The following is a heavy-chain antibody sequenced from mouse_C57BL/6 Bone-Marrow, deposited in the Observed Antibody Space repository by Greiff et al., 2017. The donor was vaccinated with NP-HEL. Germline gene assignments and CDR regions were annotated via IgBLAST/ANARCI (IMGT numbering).Heavy chain of an antibody. D-gene: IGHD2-3*01. V-gene: IGHV5-6*01. J-gene: IGHJ1*03. CDR2: ISSGGSYT. CDR3: ARQNGYYGWYFDV. Sequence: EVQLVESGGDLVKPGGSLKLSCAASGFTFSSYGMSWVRQTPGKRLEWVATISSGGSYTYYPDSVKGRFTISRDNAKNTLYLQMSSLKSEDTAMYYCARQNGYYGWYFDVWGTGTTVTVSS. CDR1: GFTFSSYG.